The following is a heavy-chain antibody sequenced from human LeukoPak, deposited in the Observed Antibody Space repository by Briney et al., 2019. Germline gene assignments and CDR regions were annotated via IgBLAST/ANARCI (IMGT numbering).Heavy chain of an antibody. J-gene: IGHJ6*03. CDR3: TRLGNFYYYYYMDV. V-gene: IGHV3-49*02. Sequence: SKAYGGTTEYAASVKGRFTISRDDSKSIAYLQMNSLKTEDTAVYYCTRLGNFYYYYYMDVWGKGTTVTVSS. CDR2: SKAYGGTT.